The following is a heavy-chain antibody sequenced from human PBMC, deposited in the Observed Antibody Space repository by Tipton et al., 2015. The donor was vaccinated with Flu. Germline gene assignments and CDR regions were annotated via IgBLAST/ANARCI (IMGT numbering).Heavy chain of an antibody. Sequence: TLSLTCSVSGDSMTSSRYYWGWIRQPPGKGLEWIGSIFRSGSTYYNPSLKSRVTISVDTSKNQFSLKLISVTAADTAVYYCARYGTYDGSRYFQHWGQGTLVTVSS. CDR2: IFRSGST. CDR3: ARYGTYDGSRYFQH. V-gene: IGHV4-39*07. D-gene: IGHD1-26*01. J-gene: IGHJ1*01. CDR1: GDSMTSSRYY.